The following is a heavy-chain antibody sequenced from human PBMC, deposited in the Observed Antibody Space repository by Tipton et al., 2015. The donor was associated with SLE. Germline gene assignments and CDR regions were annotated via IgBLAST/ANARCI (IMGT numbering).Heavy chain of an antibody. CDR3: ARFLEGPYGMDV. V-gene: IGHV4-34*01. CDR2: IYHSGRS. CDR1: GGSFSGYY. J-gene: IGHJ6*02. Sequence: TLSLTCAVYGGSFSGYYWSWIRQPPGKGLEWIGEIYHSGRSNYNPSLKSRVTISVDKSKNQFSLRLSSVTAADTAVYYCARFLEGPYGMDVWGQGTTVTVSS. D-gene: IGHD1-1*01.